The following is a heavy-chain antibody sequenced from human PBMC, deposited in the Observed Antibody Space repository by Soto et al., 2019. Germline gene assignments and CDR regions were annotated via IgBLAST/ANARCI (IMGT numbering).Heavy chain of an antibody. Sequence: EVQLLESGGGSVQPGGSLRLSCAASGFTFSTFAMNWVRQAPGRGLEWISYISGGGRPISYADSVKGRFTSYRDNAKNSLDLQIDSLADEDTAVYDCARDLGCEFDRWGQGTVFTVSS. CDR3: ARDLGCEFDR. V-gene: IGHV3-48*02. J-gene: IGHJ4*02. D-gene: IGHD3-9*01. CDR1: GFTFSTFA. CDR2: ISGGGRPI.